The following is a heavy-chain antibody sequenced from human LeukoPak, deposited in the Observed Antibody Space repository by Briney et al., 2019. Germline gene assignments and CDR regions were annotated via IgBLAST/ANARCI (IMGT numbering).Heavy chain of an antibody. V-gene: IGHV3-48*04. CDR1: GFAFSSYA. J-gene: IGHJ5*02. CDR3: ARTGGRRDGYNS. D-gene: IGHD5-24*01. Sequence: TGGSLRLSCATSGFAFSSYAMTWVRQAPGKGLEWVSYISSSGSTIYYADSVKGQFTISRDNAKNSLYPQMNSLRAEDTAVYYCARTGGRRDGYNSWGQGTLVTVSS. CDR2: ISSSGSTI.